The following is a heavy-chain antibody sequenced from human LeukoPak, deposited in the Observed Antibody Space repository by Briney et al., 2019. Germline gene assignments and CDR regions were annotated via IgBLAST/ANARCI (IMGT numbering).Heavy chain of an antibody. Sequence: GASVKVSCKASGGTFSSYAISWVRQAPGQGLEWMGGIIPIFGTANYAQKFQGRVTITADKSTSTAYMELSSLRSEDTAVYYCARVRKWLRCFDYWGQGTLVTVSS. D-gene: IGHD5-12*01. CDR2: IIPIFGTA. V-gene: IGHV1-69*06. CDR1: GGTFSSYA. CDR3: ARVRKWLRCFDY. J-gene: IGHJ4*02.